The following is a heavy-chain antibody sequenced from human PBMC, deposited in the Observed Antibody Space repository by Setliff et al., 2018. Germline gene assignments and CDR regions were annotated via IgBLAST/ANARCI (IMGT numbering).Heavy chain of an antibody. D-gene: IGHD3-22*01. CDR1: GFSFKEYY. Sequence: GGSLRLSCAASGFSFKEYYMSWIRQAPGKGLEWVSYISSSGSTIYYADSVKGRFTISRDNSKNTLYLQMNSLRPEDTSVYYCAGGYPSNFDYWGQGTLVTVSS. CDR3: AGGYPSNFDY. V-gene: IGHV3-11*04. CDR2: ISSSGSTI. J-gene: IGHJ4*02.